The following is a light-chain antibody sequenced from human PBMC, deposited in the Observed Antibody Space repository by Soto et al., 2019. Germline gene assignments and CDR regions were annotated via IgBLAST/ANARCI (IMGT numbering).Light chain of an antibody. V-gene: IGKV3-15*01. CDR3: QQYNNWPLT. J-gene: IGKJ4*01. CDR2: GAS. Sequence: EIVMTQSPGTLSVSPGERATLSCRASQSVSSNLAWYQQKPGQAPRLLIYGASTRATGLPARFSGSGSGTESTLTISSLQSEDFAVYYCQQYNNWPLTFGGGTKVEIK. CDR1: QSVSSN.